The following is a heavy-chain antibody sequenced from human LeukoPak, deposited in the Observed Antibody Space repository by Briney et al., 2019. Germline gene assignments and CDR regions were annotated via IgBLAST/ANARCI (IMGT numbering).Heavy chain of an antibody. V-gene: IGHV4-61*02. J-gene: IGHJ4*02. Sequence: PSETLSLTCTVSGGSISSGSYYWSWIRQPAGKGLEWIGRIYTSGSTNYNPSLKSRVTISVDTSKNQFSLKLSSVTAADTAVYYCARGIAVAATGAYYFDYWGQGTLVTVSS. CDR3: ARGIAVAATGAYYFDY. CDR2: IYTSGST. CDR1: GGSISSGSYY. D-gene: IGHD6-19*01.